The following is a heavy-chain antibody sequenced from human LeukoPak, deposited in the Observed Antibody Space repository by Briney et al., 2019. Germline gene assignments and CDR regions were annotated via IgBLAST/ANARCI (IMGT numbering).Heavy chain of an antibody. CDR2: MNPNSGNT. D-gene: IGHD6-13*01. V-gene: IGHV1-8*01. J-gene: IGHJ4*02. Sequence: EASVKVSCKASGYTFTSYDMNWVRQAPGQGLEWMGWMNPNSGNTVYAQKFQGRVTMTRNTSISTAYMELSSLRSEDTAVYYCARGSSSWDFDYWGQGTLVTVSS. CDR3: ARGSSSWDFDY. CDR1: GYTFTSYD.